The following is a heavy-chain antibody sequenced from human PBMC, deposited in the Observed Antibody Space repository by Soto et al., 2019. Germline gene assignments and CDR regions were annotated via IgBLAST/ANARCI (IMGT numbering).Heavy chain of an antibody. Sequence: GGSLRLSCAASGFTFSSYGMHWVRQAPGKGLEWVAVIWYDGSNKYYADSVKGRFTISRDNSKNTLYLQMNSLRAEDTAVYYCARDEPHRENYYGSGSYYNGIGYWGQGTLVTVSS. CDR1: GFTFSSYG. V-gene: IGHV3-33*01. CDR2: IWYDGSNK. D-gene: IGHD3-10*01. J-gene: IGHJ4*02. CDR3: ARDEPHRENYYGSGSYYNGIGY.